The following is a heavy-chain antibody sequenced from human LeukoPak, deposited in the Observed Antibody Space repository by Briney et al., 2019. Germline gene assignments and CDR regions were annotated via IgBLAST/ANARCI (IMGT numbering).Heavy chain of an antibody. J-gene: IGHJ6*02. CDR3: ATNTAMASYYYYYGMDV. CDR1: GFTFSSYA. Sequence: PGGSLRLSCAASGFTFSSYAMSWVRQAPGKGLEWVSVIYSGGSTYYADSVKGRFTISRDNSKNTLYLQMNSLRAEDTAVYYCATNTAMASYYYYYGMDVWGQGTTVTVSS. D-gene: IGHD5-18*01. CDR2: IYSGGST. V-gene: IGHV3-53*01.